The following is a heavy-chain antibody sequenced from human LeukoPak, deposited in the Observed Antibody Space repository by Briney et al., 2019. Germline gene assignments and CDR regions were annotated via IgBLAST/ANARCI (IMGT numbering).Heavy chain of an antibody. D-gene: IGHD3-3*01. V-gene: IGHV4-61*02. CDR3: ARGSMGFLDYYYYYDMDV. Sequence: PSETLSLTCTVYGGSLSSGSYYWSWIRQPAGRGLEWIGRIYTSGSSNYNPHINSGITISADASKIQSALKLSCVTAADTAADYCARGSMGFLDYYYYYDMDVWGKGTTVTASS. CDR2: IYTSGSS. CDR1: GGSLSSGSYY. J-gene: IGHJ6*03.